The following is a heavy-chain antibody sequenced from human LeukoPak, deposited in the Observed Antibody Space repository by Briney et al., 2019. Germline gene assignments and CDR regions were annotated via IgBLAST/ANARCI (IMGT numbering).Heavy chain of an antibody. V-gene: IGHV3-30-3*01. CDR3: ASDYYDSSVPSPLGYFDY. Sequence: GGSLRLSCAASGFTFSSYAMHWVRQAPGKGLEWVAVISYDGSNKYYADSVKGRFTISRDNSKNTLYLQMNSLRAEDTAVYYCASDYYDSSVPSPLGYFDYWGQGTLVTVSS. CDR2: ISYDGSNK. CDR1: GFTFSSYA. D-gene: IGHD3-22*01. J-gene: IGHJ4*02.